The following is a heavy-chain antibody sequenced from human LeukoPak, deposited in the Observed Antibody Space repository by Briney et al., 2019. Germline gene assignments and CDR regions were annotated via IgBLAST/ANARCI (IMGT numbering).Heavy chain of an antibody. V-gene: IGHV3-9*01. Sequence: GGSLRLSCAASGFTFGDHAMHWVRQVPGKGLEWVSGISWNSGRIIYADSVKGRFTISRDNGKNSLYLQMNSLRAEDTALYYCARGYCSSSCHLYNWFDLWGQGTLVSVSS. CDR2: ISWNSGRI. CDR1: GFTFGDHA. J-gene: IGHJ5*02. CDR3: ARGYCSSSCHLYNWFDL. D-gene: IGHD2-2*01.